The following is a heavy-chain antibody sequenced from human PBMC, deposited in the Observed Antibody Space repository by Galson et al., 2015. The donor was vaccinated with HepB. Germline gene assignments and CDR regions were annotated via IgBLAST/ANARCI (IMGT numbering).Heavy chain of an antibody. V-gene: IGHV4-39*01. D-gene: IGHD3-10*01. CDR2: IYYSGST. Sequence: SETLSLTCTVSGGSISSSSYYWGWIRQPPGKGLEWIGSIYYSGSTYYNPSLKSRVTISVDTSKNQFSLKLSSVTAADTAVYYCARPTVFRGSGPTPTFDPWGQGTLVTVSS. J-gene: IGHJ5*02. CDR3: ARPTVFRGSGPTPTFDP. CDR1: GGSISSSSYY.